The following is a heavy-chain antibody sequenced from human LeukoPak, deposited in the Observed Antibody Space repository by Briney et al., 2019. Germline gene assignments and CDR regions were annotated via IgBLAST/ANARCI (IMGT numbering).Heavy chain of an antibody. J-gene: IGHJ4*02. CDR2: ISAYNGNT. V-gene: IGHV1-18*01. CDR3: ARWNYYDSSGYFADY. Sequence: ASVKVSCKASGYTFTSYGITWVRQAPGQGLEWMGWISAYNGNTNYPQKLQGRVTMTTDTSTSTAYMELRSLRSDDTAVYYCARWNYYDSSGYFADYWGQGTLVTVSS. CDR1: GYTFTSYG. D-gene: IGHD3-22*01.